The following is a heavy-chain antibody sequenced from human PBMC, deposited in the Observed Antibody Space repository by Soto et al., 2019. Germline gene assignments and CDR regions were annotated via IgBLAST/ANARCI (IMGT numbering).Heavy chain of an antibody. V-gene: IGHV1-69*13. CDR2: IIPIFGTA. Sequence: GASVKVSCKASGGTFSSYAISWVRQAPGQGLEWMGGIIPIFGTANYAQKFQGRVTITADESTSTAYMELSSLRSEDTAVYYCASPIAAAGPNYGMDVWGQGTTVTVPS. J-gene: IGHJ6*02. CDR3: ASPIAAAGPNYGMDV. CDR1: GGTFSSYA. D-gene: IGHD6-13*01.